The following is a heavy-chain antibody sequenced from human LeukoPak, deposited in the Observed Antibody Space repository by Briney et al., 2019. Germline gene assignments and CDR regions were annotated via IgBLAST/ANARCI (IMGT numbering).Heavy chain of an antibody. CDR1: GFTFNSYS. Sequence: GESLRLSCAASGFTFNSYSINWVRQAPGKGLEWISYISSSSNVYYADSVKGRFTISRDNTKNSPYLQMSSLRDDDTAVYYCARSSLLHSNAMDVWGQGTTVTVSS. J-gene: IGHJ6*02. V-gene: IGHV3-48*02. CDR3: ARSSLLHSNAMDV. D-gene: IGHD5-18*01. CDR2: ISSSSNV.